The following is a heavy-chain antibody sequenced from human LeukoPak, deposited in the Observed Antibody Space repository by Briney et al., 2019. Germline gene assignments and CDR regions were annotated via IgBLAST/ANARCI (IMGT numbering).Heavy chain of an antibody. CDR1: GYSFTNYW. CDR3: ARSGRLGYCSGGSCFRWDY. Sequence: PGESLKISCKVSGYSFTNYWIGWVRQMPGKGLEWMGIIYPDDSDTKYSPSFQGQVTISADKSINTAYLQWSSLKASDTAMYYCARSGRLGYCSGGSCFRWDYWGQGTLVTVSS. V-gene: IGHV5-51*01. CDR2: IYPDDSDT. J-gene: IGHJ4*02. D-gene: IGHD2-15*01.